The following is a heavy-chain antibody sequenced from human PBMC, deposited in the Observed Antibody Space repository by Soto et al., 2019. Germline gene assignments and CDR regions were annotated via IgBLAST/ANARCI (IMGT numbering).Heavy chain of an antibody. V-gene: IGHV1-69*13. J-gene: IGHJ6*02. D-gene: IGHD3-3*01. CDR3: ASSRFLEWLLGLYYYYGMDV. CDR2: IIPIFGTA. Sequence: ASVKVSCKASGGTFSSYAISWVRQAPGQGLEWMGGIIPIFGTANYAQKFQGRVTITADESTSTAYMELSSLRSEDTAVYYCASSRFLEWLLGLYYYYGMDVWGQGTTVTVSS. CDR1: GGTFSSYA.